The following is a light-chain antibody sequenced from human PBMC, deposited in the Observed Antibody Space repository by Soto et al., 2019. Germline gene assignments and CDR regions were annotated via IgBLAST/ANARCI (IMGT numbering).Light chain of an antibody. CDR1: QDLNTRY. CDR3: QQYDTSARYI. CDR2: ATS. Sequence: IXLTQSPGTLSLSPGERATLSCRASQDLNTRYSAWYQQKRGQPPSLLIFATSTRASGIPDRFSGSGSGRDFTLTISRLEPEDSAVYFCQQYDTSARYIFGQGTSLDIK. J-gene: IGKJ2*01. V-gene: IGKV3-20*01.